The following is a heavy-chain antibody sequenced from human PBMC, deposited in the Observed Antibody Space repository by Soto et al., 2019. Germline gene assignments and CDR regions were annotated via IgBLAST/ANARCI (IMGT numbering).Heavy chain of an antibody. D-gene: IGHD3-9*01. CDR1: GFTFSSYA. J-gene: IGHJ6*02. CDR3: AKERYYDILTGPENYYYYYGMDV. Sequence: EVQLLESGGGLVQPGGSLRLSCAASGFTFSSYAMSWVRQAPGKGLEWVSDITGSGGYTFYADSVTGRFTISRDNSKYTLYLQMSSLRAEDTAVYYCAKERYYDILTGPENYYYYYGMDVWGQGTTVTGSS. V-gene: IGHV3-23*01. CDR2: ITGSGGYT.